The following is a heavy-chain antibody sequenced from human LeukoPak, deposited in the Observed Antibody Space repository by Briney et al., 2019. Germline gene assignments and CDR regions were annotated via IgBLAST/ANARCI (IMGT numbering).Heavy chain of an antibody. V-gene: IGHV1-46*01. Sequence: ASVKVSCKASGYTFTSYYMHWVRQAPGQGLEWMGIINPSGGSTSYAQKFQGRVTITRDTSISTAYLELSSLKSEDTAVYYCVRDATEMGFDYWGQGTLVTVSS. CDR1: GYTFTSYY. J-gene: IGHJ4*02. CDR3: VRDATEMGFDY. D-gene: IGHD1-1*01. CDR2: INPSGGST.